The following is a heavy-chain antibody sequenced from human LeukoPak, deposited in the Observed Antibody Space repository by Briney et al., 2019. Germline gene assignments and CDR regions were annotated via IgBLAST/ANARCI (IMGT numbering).Heavy chain of an antibody. V-gene: IGHV3-49*03. Sequence: PGRSLRLSCTASGFTFGDYAMSWIRQAPGKGLEWVGFIRSKAYGETADYAASVKGRFTISRDDSKAIAYLQMNSLKTEDTAVYHCTRDRGAYKLYDYWGQGTLVTVSS. D-gene: IGHD5-24*01. J-gene: IGHJ4*02. CDR1: GFTFGDYA. CDR2: IRSKAYGETA. CDR3: TRDRGAYKLYDY.